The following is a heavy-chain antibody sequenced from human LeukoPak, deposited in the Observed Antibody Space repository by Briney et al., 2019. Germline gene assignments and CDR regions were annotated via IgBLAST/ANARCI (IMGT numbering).Heavy chain of an antibody. CDR2: ISGSGGST. V-gene: IGHV3-23*01. D-gene: IGHD6-13*01. Sequence: GSLRLSCAASGFTFSSYAMSWVRQAPGKGLEWVSAISGSGGSTYYADSVKGRFTISRDNSKNTLYLQMNSLRAEDTAVYYCAKKRLAAAGTLGYFDYWGQGTLVTVSS. CDR1: GFTFSSYA. J-gene: IGHJ4*02. CDR3: AKKRLAAAGTLGYFDY.